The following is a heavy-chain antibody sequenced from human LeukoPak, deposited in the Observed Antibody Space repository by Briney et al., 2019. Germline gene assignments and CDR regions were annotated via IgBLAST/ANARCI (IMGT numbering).Heavy chain of an antibody. D-gene: IGHD5-18*01. CDR1: GYTFTTYA. J-gene: IGHJ4*02. Sequence: ASVKVSCKVSGYTFTTYAMNWVRQAPGQGLEWMGWINTNTGNPTYAQGFTGRFVFSLDTSVSTAYLQISSLKAEDTAVYYCARGEVIQLWLLDYWGQGTLVTVSS. CDR2: INTNTGNP. V-gene: IGHV7-4-1*02. CDR3: ARGEVIQLWLLDY.